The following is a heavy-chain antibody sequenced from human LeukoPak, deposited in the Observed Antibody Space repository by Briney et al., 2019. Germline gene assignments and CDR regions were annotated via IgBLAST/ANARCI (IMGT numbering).Heavy chain of an antibody. J-gene: IGHJ4*02. CDR3: ARGGPNSGGRTLDY. D-gene: IGHD6-19*01. Sequence: ASVKVSCKASGYTFTSYAMHWVRQAPGQSLEWMGCVNGDNANTQYSQRFQGRVTITRDTSASTAYMELSSLTSEDMAVFYCARGGPNSGGRTLDYWGQGTLVSVSS. V-gene: IGHV1-3*03. CDR2: VNGDNANT. CDR1: GYTFTSYA.